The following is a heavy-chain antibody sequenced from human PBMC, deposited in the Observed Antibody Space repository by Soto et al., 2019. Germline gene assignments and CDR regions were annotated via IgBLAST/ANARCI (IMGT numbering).Heavy chain of an antibody. D-gene: IGHD6-13*01. Sequence: PGGSLKLSCAASGFTFSTYHMHWVRQAPGKGLEWVAVIWSDGSNKYYADSVKGRFTISRDNSKNKLYLQMNSLRVEDTAVYYCARIGSWALNFDYWGQGTQVTVSS. CDR1: GFTFSTYH. J-gene: IGHJ4*02. V-gene: IGHV3-33*01. CDR3: ARIGSWALNFDY. CDR2: IWSDGSNK.